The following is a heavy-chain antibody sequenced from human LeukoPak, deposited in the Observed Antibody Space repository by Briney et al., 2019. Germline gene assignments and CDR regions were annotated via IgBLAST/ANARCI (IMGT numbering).Heavy chain of an antibody. J-gene: IGHJ4*02. CDR1: GYTFTSYY. V-gene: IGHV1-46*01. CDR2: INPSGGST. D-gene: IGHD2-2*01. Sequence: GASVKASCKASGYTFTSYYMHWVRQAPGQGLEWMGLINPSGGSTSYAQKFQGRVTMTRDTSTSTVYMELSSLRSEDTAVYYCARGNNKYQLLHRGSYFDYWGQGTLVTVSS. CDR3: ARGNNKYQLLHRGSYFDY.